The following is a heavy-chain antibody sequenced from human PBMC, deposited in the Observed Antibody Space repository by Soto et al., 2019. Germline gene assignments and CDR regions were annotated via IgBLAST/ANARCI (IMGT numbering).Heavy chain of an antibody. Sequence: PSETLPLTCAVSGGFTSTNNWWSWVRQTPGKGLEWIGDAYHSGSTEYNPSLKSRVSISVDKSKNQISLKLTSATAADKAVYYCARSPPSSYYGGSGTFDYWGQGTLDTVS. CDR2: AYHSGST. D-gene: IGHD3-10*01. CDR1: GGFTSTNNW. J-gene: IGHJ4*02. V-gene: IGHV4-4*02. CDR3: ARSPPSSYYGGSGTFDY.